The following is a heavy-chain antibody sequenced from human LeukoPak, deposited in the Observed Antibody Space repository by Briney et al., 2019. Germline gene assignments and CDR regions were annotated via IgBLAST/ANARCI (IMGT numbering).Heavy chain of an antibody. CDR2: IYYSGST. D-gene: IGHD6-25*01. CDR1: GGSISSYY. CDR3: ARARYSSAPFDY. Sequence: SETLSLTCIVSGGSISSYYWSWIRQPPGKGLEWIGYIYYSGSTSYNPSLKSRVTISVVTSKNQFSLKLSSVTAADTAVYYCARARYSSAPFDYWGQGTLITVSS. J-gene: IGHJ4*02. V-gene: IGHV4-59*01.